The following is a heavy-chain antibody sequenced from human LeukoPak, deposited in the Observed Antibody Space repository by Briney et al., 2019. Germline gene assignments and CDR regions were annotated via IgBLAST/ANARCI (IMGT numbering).Heavy chain of an antibody. CDR1: GGSISSYY. CDR3: ARDRILEWLLLDY. J-gene: IGHJ4*02. Sequence: SETLSLTCTISGGSISSYYWSWLRQPPGKGLEWIGSIYYSGSTYYNPSLKSRVTISVDTSKNQFSLKLSSVTAADTAVYYCARDRILEWLLLDYWGQGTLVTVSS. D-gene: IGHD3-3*01. CDR2: IYYSGST. V-gene: IGHV4-39*07.